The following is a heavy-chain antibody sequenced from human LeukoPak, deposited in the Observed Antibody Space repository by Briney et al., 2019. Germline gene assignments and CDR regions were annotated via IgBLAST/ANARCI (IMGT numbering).Heavy chain of an antibody. D-gene: IGHD3-22*01. CDR1: GGSISSYY. CDR2: IYYNGST. J-gene: IGHJ3*02. CDR3: AVDSSGYSAAAFDI. Sequence: SETLSLTCTVSGGSISSYYWSWIRQPPGKGLEWIGYIYYNGSTNYNPSLKSRVTISVDTSKNQFSLKLSSVTAADTAAYYCAVDSSGYSAAAFDIWGQGTMVTVSS. V-gene: IGHV4-59*08.